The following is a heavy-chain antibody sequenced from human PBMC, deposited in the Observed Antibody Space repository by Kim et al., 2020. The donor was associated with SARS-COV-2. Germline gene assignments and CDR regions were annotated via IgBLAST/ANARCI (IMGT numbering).Heavy chain of an antibody. V-gene: IGHV3-23*02. CDR3: AKDAAVVYPAEYFQH. J-gene: IGHJ1*01. D-gene: IGHD2-8*02. Sequence: DSVKGRFTISRANSKNTLYLQMNSLRAEDTAVYYCAKDAAVVYPAEYFQHWGQGTLVTVSS.